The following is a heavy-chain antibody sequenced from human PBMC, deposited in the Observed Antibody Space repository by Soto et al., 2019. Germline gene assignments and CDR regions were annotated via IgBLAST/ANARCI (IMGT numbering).Heavy chain of an antibody. D-gene: IGHD3-22*01. CDR2: ISGSGGST. J-gene: IGHJ3*02. CDR3: AKDHRIMIVVVMTDAFDI. Sequence: GGSLRLSCAASGFTFSSYAMSWVRQAPGKGLEWVSAISGSGGSTYYADSVKGRFTISRDNSKNTLYLQMNSLRAEDTAVYYCAKDHRIMIVVVMTDAFDIWGQGTMVTVSS. CDR1: GFTFSSYA. V-gene: IGHV3-23*01.